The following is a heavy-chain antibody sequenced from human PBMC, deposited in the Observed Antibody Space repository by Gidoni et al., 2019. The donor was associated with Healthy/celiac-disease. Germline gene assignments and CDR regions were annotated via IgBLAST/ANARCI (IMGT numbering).Heavy chain of an antibody. CDR3: ARDRHIYDAFDI. D-gene: IGHD2-21*01. CDR2: INPNRGAT. J-gene: IGHJ3*02. CDR1: GYTFTGYC. V-gene: IGHV1-2*02. Sequence: QAQLVQSGAEVKKPGASVKVSCQASGYTFTGYCMHWVRQAPGQGLERLGWINPNRGATNYAQQFQGRVTMTRDTSISTAYLGLSRLRSDETAVYYCARDRHIYDAFDIWGQGTMVTVSS.